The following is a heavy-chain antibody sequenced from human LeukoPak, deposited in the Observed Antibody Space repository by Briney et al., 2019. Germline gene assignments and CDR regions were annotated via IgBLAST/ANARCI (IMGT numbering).Heavy chain of an antibody. V-gene: IGHV3-49*04. CDR2: IRTKDFGGTT. D-gene: IGHD3-10*01. Sequence: PGGSLRLSCTASGFTFGAYSMSWVRQAPGKGLEYIGFIRTKDFGGTTEYAASVKGRFTISRDDSKSIAYLQIHSLKSEDTAVYYCSRDGLDYYGSGSYRGFDYWGQGTLVTVSS. J-gene: IGHJ4*02. CDR3: SRDGLDYYGSGSYRGFDY. CDR1: GFTFGAYS.